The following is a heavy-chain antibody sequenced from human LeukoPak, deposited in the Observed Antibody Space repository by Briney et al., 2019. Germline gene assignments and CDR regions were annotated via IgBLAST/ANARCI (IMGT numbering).Heavy chain of an antibody. V-gene: IGHV1-46*01. Sequence: ASVKLSCKASGSTFTSYYMHWVRQAHGQGLERMGIINPSGGSTSYAQKFRGRVTMTRDTSTSTVYMELRSLRSEDTAVYYWWRKAWSGYYYGLGGGGTLVTVFS. D-gene: IGHD3-22*01. CDR3: WRKAWSGYYYGL. J-gene: IGHJ4*02. CDR1: GSTFTSYY. CDR2: INPSGGST.